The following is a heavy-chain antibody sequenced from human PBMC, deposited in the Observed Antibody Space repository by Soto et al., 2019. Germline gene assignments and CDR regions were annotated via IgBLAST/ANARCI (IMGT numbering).Heavy chain of an antibody. J-gene: IGHJ4*02. CDR3: VRDWRDGYDHSFNH. CDR2: IKPDGSEK. Sequence: EVQLVESGGGLVQPGGSLRLSCAASGFTFNSYYMSWVRQAPGEGLEWVANIKPDGSEKYYVDSVEGRFTISRDNARNSLYLQMNSLRAXDTAVYYCVRDWRDGYDHSFNHWGQGTPVTVSS. V-gene: IGHV3-7*03. D-gene: IGHD5-12*01. CDR1: GFTFNSYY.